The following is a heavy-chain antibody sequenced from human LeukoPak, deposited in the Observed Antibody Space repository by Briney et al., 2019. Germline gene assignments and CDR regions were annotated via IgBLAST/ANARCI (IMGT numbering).Heavy chain of an antibody. D-gene: IGHD3-22*01. Sequence: GGSLRLSRVDSGFTFSRSIIHWVRQAPGKGLEWVAGMSFDGSKYYGDSVKGRFTISRDDSKNTVHLQMDSLRPEDTAVYYCARAGHSSGYCGVFDIWGQGTTVSVSS. CDR3: ARAGHSSGYCGVFDI. V-gene: IGHV3-30*03. CDR2: MSFDGSK. J-gene: IGHJ3*02. CDR1: GFTFSRSI.